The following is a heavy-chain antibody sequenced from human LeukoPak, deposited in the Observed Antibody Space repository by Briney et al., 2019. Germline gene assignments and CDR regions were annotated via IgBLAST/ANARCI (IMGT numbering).Heavy chain of an antibody. V-gene: IGHV4-34*01. CDR3: ARHRLLRYCSSTSCYRSGARFDY. CDR1: GGSFSGYY. J-gene: IGHJ4*02. Sequence: SETLSLTCAVYGGSFSGYYWSWIRQPPGKGLEWIGEINHSGSTNYNPSLKSRVTISVDTSKNQFFLKLSSVTAADTAVYYCARHRLLRYCSSTSCYRSGARFDYWGQGTLVTVSS. D-gene: IGHD2-2*02. CDR2: INHSGST.